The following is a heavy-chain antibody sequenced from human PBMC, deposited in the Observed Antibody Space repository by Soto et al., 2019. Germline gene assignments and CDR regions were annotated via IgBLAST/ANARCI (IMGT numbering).Heavy chain of an antibody. J-gene: IGHJ4*02. Sequence: PSETLSLTCAVYGGSFSGYYWSWIRQPPGKGLEWIGEINHSGSTNYNPSLKSRVTISVDTSKNQFSPKLSSVTAADTAVYYCARGRPDIVLMVYAGSGSWYYFDYWGQGTLVTVSS. CDR1: GGSFSGYY. CDR2: INHSGST. V-gene: IGHV4-34*01. CDR3: ARGRPDIVLMVYAGSGSWYYFDY. D-gene: IGHD2-8*01.